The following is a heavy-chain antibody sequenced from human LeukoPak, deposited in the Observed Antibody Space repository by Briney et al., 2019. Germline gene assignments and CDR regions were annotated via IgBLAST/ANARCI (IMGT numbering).Heavy chain of an antibody. CDR2: FIPIFGTA. Sequence: SVKVSCKASGGTFSTYAISWVRQAPGQGLEWMGGFIPIFGTASYAQKFQGRVTITMDESTSTAYMELSSLRSEDTAMYYCGRADRYCSSTNCYYYFDYWGQGTLVTVSS. D-gene: IGHD2-2*01. V-gene: IGHV1-69*05. CDR3: GRADRYCSSTNCYYYFDY. CDR1: GGTFSTYA. J-gene: IGHJ4*02.